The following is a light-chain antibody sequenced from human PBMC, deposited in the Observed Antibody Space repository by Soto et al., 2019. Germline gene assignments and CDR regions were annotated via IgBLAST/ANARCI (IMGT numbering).Light chain of an antibody. J-gene: IGLJ2*01. Sequence: QSVLTQPPSVSAAPGQKVTISCSGSSSNIGNNYVPWYQQLPGTAPKLLIYDNHKRPSGIPDRFSGSKSGTSATLGITGLQTGDEADYYCGTWDSSLSAVVFGGGTKLTVL. CDR2: DNH. CDR1: SSNIGNNY. CDR3: GTWDSSLSAVV. V-gene: IGLV1-51*01.